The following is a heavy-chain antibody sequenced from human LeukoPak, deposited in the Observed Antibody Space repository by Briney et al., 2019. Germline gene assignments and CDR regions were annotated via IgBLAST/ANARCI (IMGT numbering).Heavy chain of an antibody. J-gene: IGHJ4*02. CDR1: GYTFTTAG. Sequence: ASVKVSCKASGYTFTTAGIHWVRQAPGQRLEWMGWINTDTGNTKFSQKFQDRVTITKGTSASIVYMELNSLRSEDTAVYYCARIPRNWFFDYWGQGTLVTVSS. D-gene: IGHD3-9*01. CDR2: INTDTGNT. CDR3: ARIPRNWFFDY. V-gene: IGHV1-3*04.